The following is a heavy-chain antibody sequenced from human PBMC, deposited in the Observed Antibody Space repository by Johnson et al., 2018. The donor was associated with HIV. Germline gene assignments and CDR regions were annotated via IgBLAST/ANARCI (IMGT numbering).Heavy chain of an antibody. Sequence: VQLMESGGGFIQPGGSLRLSCAASAFTVSSNYMSWVRQAPGKGLEWVSVIYRGGNTYYADSVKGRFTISRDNSKNTLYLQMNSLRAEDTAVYYCASDNGGTKDAFDMWGQGTMVTVSS. CDR3: ASDNGGTKDAFDM. CDR1: AFTVSSNY. D-gene: IGHD3-10*01. J-gene: IGHJ3*02. CDR2: IYRGGNT. V-gene: IGHV3-53*01.